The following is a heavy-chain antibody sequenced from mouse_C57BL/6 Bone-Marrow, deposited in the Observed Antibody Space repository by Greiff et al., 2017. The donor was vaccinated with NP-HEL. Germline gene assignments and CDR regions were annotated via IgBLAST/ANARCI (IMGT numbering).Heavy chain of an antibody. D-gene: IGHD1-1*01. V-gene: IGHV1-81*01. CDR1: GYTFTSYG. CDR2: IYPRSGNT. Sequence: VQLQQSGAELARPGASVKLSCKASGYTFTSYGISWVKQRTGQGLEWIGEIYPRSGNTYYNEKFKGKATLTADKSSSTAYMELRSLTSEDSAVYFCARQGGYGSSYWYFDVWGTGTTVTVSS. J-gene: IGHJ1*03. CDR3: ARQGGYGSSYWYFDV.